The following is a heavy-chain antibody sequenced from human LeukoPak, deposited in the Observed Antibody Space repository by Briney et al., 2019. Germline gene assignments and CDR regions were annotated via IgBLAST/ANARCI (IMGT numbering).Heavy chain of an antibody. V-gene: IGHV1-69*01. CDR1: GGTFSSYA. CDR2: IIPIFGTA. Sequence: SVKVSCKASGGTFSSYAISWVRQAPGQGLEWMGGIIPIFGTANYAQKFQGRVTITADESTSTAYMELSSLRSEDTAVYYCARGNAEPPPYYYYGMDVWGQGTTVTVSS. D-gene: IGHD2-2*01. J-gene: IGHJ6*02. CDR3: ARGNAEPPPYYYYGMDV.